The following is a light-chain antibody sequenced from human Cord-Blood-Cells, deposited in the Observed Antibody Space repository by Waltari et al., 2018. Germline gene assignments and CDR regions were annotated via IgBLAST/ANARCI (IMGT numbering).Light chain of an antibody. CDR2: EVS. Sequence: QSALTQPASVSGSPGQSITISCTRTSSDVGGYNYVSWYQQHPRTAPKLMIYEVSNRPSGVSNRFSGSKSGNTASLTISGLQAEDEADYYCSSYTSSSTVVFGGGTKLTVL. CDR3: SSYTSSSTVV. J-gene: IGLJ2*01. CDR1: SSDVGGYNY. V-gene: IGLV2-14*01.